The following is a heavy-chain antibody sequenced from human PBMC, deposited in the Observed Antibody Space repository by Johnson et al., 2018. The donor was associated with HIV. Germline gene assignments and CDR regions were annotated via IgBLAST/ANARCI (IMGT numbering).Heavy chain of an antibody. J-gene: IGHJ3*02. V-gene: IGHV3-23*04. CDR3: AYRGDYDFWSGYPDAFDI. CDR2: VTGSGGTS. CDR1: GFTFSRYA. Sequence: VQLVESGGGLVQPGGSLRLSCVASGFTFSRYAMNWVRQAPGKGLEWVSSVTGSGGTSYYADSVKGRFTISRANAKNTLYLQMNSLRAEDTAVYSCAYRGDYDFWSGYPDAFDIWGRGTMVTVSS. D-gene: IGHD3-3*01.